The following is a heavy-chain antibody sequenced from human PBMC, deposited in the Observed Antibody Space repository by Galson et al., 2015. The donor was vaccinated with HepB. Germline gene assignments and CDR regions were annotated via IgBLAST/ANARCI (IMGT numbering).Heavy chain of an antibody. V-gene: IGHV1-58*01. CDR1: EFTFSNSA. CDR3: ARGKGPDAFDI. CDR2: IVVGSGHT. Sequence: SCKASEFTFSNSAVQWVRQARGQRLEWIGWIVVGSGHTNYAQNFQERVTITRDMSATTAYMGLSSLRSEDTAVYYCARGKGPDAFDIWGQGTMVTVSS. J-gene: IGHJ3*02.